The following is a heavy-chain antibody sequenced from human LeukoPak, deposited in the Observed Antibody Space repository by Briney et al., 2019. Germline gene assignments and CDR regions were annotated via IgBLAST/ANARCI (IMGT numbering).Heavy chain of an antibody. Sequence: GGSLRLSCAASGFTFSSYAMSWVRQAPGKGLEWVSAISGSGGSTCYADSVKGRFTISRDNSKNTLYLQMNSLRAEDTAVYYCAKHARDIVVVPAAFYFDYWGQGTLVTVSS. CDR3: AKHARDIVVVPAAFYFDY. CDR2: ISGSGGST. V-gene: IGHV3-23*01. D-gene: IGHD2-2*01. CDR1: GFTFSSYA. J-gene: IGHJ4*02.